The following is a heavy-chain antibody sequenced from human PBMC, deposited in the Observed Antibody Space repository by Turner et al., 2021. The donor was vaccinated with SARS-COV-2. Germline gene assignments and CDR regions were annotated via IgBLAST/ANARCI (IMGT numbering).Heavy chain of an antibody. CDR1: GGSISSYY. D-gene: IGHD6-19*01. Sequence: QVQLQESGPGLVKPSETLSLPCTVSGGSISSYYWSWIRQPPGKGLEWIGYIHYSGSTNYNPSRKSRVTISVDTSKNQFSLKLSSVNAADTAVYYCARHGFSGWDGGGMDVWGQGTTVTVSS. V-gene: IGHV4-59*08. CDR3: ARHGFSGWDGGGMDV. J-gene: IGHJ6*02. CDR2: IHYSGST.